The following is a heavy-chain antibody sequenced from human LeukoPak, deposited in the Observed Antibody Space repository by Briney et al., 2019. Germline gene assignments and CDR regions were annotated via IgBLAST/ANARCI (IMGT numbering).Heavy chain of an antibody. V-gene: IGHV4-30-4*01. CDR3: ARGKYDFWSGYSNGMDV. CDR1: GGSISSGDYY. Sequence: SETLSLTCTVSGGSISSGDYYWSWIRQPPGKGLEWIGYIYDSGSTYYNPSLKSRVTISVDTSKNQFSLKLSSVTAADTAVYYCARGKYDFWSGYSNGMDVWGQGTTVTVSS. D-gene: IGHD3-3*01. CDR2: IYDSGST. J-gene: IGHJ6*02.